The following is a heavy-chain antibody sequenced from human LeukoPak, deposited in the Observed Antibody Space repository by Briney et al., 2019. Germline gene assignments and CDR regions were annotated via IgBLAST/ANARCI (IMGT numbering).Heavy chain of an antibody. V-gene: IGHV4-39*07. Sequence: PSETLSLTCTVSGGSISSGSYYWGWIRQPPGKGLEWIGSIYYSGSTYYNPSLKSRVTISVDTSKNQVSLKLTSVTAADTAVYYCARLSVIVGAALEYYYYYMDVWGQGTTVTVSS. J-gene: IGHJ6*03. CDR1: GGSISSGSYY. CDR2: IYYSGST. CDR3: ARLSVIVGAALEYYYYYMDV. D-gene: IGHD1-26*01.